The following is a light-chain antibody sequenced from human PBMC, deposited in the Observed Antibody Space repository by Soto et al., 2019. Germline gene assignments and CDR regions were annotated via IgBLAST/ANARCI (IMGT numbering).Light chain of an antibody. J-gene: IGKJ4*02. CDR2: LAS. V-gene: IGKV1-9*01. Sequence: IQLTQSPSSLSASGGDRVTITCRASQGIRNYLAWYQQKPGKAPNLLIYLASTLQGGVPSRFSGSGSGTDFSLTIRSLEHEDVAPYYCQYRNSCPLTFGGGTKVELK. CDR1: QGIRNY. CDR3: QYRNSCPLT.